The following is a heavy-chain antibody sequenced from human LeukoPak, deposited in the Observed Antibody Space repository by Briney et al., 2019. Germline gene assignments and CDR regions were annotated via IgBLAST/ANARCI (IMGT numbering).Heavy chain of an antibody. CDR2: FIPIFNTT. CDR3: ARHQEAAAASGYFDY. V-gene: IGHV1-69*13. D-gene: IGHD6-13*01. J-gene: IGHJ4*02. CDR1: GGTFSSDT. Sequence: SVKVSCKASGGTFSSDTISWVRQAPGQSLEWMGGFIPIFNTTHFAQRFRDRVTITADESTGTAYMELSSLRPDDTAMYYCARHQEAAAASGYFDYWGQGTLVTVSS.